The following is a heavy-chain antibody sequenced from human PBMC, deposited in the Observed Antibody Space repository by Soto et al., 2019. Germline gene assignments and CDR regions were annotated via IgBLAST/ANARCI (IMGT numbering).Heavy chain of an antibody. D-gene: IGHD3-3*01. CDR1: GYTFTGYY. V-gene: IGHV1-2*02. Sequence: ASVKVSCKASGYTFTGYYMHWVRQAPGQGLEWMGWINPNSGGTNYAQKFQGRVTMTRDTSISTAYMELSRLRSDDTAVYYCARRGYYDFWSGYDYYYFGMDVWGQGTTVTVSS. CDR2: INPNSGGT. J-gene: IGHJ6*02. CDR3: ARRGYYDFWSGYDYYYFGMDV.